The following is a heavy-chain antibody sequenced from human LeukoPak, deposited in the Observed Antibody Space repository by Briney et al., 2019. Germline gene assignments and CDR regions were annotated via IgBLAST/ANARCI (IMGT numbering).Heavy chain of an antibody. CDR3: ACIVVVPAASFGFDY. CDR1: GGSFSGYY. V-gene: IGHV4-34*01. CDR2: INHSGST. Sequence: PSETLSLTCAVYGGSFSGYYWSWIRQPPGKGLEWIGEINHSGSTNYNPSLKSRVTISVDTSKNQFSLRLSSVTAADTAVYYCACIVVVPAASFGFDYWGQGTLVTVSS. J-gene: IGHJ4*02. D-gene: IGHD2-2*01.